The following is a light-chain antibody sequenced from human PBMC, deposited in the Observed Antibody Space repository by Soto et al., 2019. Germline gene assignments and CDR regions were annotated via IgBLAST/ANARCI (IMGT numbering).Light chain of an antibody. CDR1: QRISNY. V-gene: IGKV1-39*01. CDR3: QQTSNTLGT. Sequence: IQMTQSPSSLSASLGDRGTITCRASQRISNYLNWYQQKPGKAPKLLISAASTLQSGVPSRFSGSGSGTDFTLTINTLQPDDSATYYCQQTSNTLGTFGGGTKVEIK. CDR2: AAS. J-gene: IGKJ4*01.